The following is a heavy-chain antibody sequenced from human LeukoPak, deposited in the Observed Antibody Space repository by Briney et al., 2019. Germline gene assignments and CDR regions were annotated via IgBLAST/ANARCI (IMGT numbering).Heavy chain of an antibody. V-gene: IGHV4-61*08. J-gene: IGHJ4*02. Sequence: PSETLSLTCSVSGVSFSSAGYYWSWLRQPPGGGLEWIGYIYYISNTNYNPSLKSRVTMSLNPSGNQFSLKLDSVTAADTAMYYCARTQSQSGSYRYYFGYWGQGTLVTVSS. CDR2: IYYISNT. CDR3: ARTQSQSGSYRYYFGY. CDR1: GVSFSSAGYY. D-gene: IGHD1-26*01.